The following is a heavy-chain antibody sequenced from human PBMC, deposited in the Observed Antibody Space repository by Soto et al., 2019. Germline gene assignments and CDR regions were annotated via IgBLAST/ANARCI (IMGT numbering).Heavy chain of an antibody. CDR2: IIPIFGTA. V-gene: IGHV1-69*05. Sequence: ASVKVSCKASGDTFTSYAISWVRQAPGQGLEWMGGIIPIFGTANYAQKFQGRVTITTDESTSTAYMELSSLRSEDTAVYYCARVCTRAAAGNKYYYGMDFWGQGTTVTVSS. D-gene: IGHD6-13*01. CDR1: GDTFTSYA. CDR3: ARVCTRAAAGNKYYYGMDF. J-gene: IGHJ6*02.